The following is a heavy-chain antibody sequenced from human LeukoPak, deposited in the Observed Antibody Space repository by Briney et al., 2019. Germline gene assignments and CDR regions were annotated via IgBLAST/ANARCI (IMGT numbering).Heavy chain of an antibody. CDR1: GYSISSGYY. CDR3: ARRRATVVTGAFDI. V-gene: IGHV4-38-2*02. Sequence: PSETLSLTCTVSGYSISSGYYWGWVRQPPGKGLEWIGTVYHSGSTYYNPSLRSRVTISVETSKNQFSLKLSSVTAADTAVYYCARRRATVVTGAFDIWGQGTMVTVSS. J-gene: IGHJ3*02. CDR2: VYHSGST. D-gene: IGHD4-23*01.